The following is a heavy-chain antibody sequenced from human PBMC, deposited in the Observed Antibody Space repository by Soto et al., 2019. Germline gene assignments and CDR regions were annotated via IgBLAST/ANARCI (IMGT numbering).Heavy chain of an antibody. D-gene: IGHD5-12*01. Sequence: GGSLRLSCSVAGFTVSDSMSWVRQAPGKGLECVSFIHSDGSTHYTDSVRGRFTISRDNSKNTLYLQMDRLRVDDTAVYLCARDASGPFDYWGQGTLVTVYS. CDR2: IHSDGST. CDR1: GFTVSDS. J-gene: IGHJ4*02. V-gene: IGHV3-53*01. CDR3: ARDASGPFDY.